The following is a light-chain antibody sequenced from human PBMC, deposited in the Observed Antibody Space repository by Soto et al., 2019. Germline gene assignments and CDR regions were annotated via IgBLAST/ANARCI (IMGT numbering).Light chain of an antibody. J-gene: IGKJ3*01. V-gene: IGKV1-39*01. Sequence: DIQMTQSPSSLSAPVGDRVTITCRASQSISSYLNWYQQKPGKAPKLLIYAASSLQSGVPSRFSGSGSGTDFTLTISSLKPEDFATYYCQQSYSTPLFTFGPGTKVDIK. CDR3: QQSYSTPLFT. CDR2: AAS. CDR1: QSISSY.